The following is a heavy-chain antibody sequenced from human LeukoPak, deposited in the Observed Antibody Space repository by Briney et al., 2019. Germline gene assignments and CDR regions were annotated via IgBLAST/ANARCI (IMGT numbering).Heavy chain of an antibody. CDR3: ARDRVTHYYGSGSIDY. CDR2: ISAYNGNT. D-gene: IGHD3-10*01. V-gene: IGHV1-18*01. J-gene: IGHJ4*02. CDR1: GGTFSSYA. Sequence: ASVKVSCKASGGTFSSYAISWVRQAPGQGLEWMGWISAYNGNTNYAQKLQGRVTMTTDTSTSTAYMELRSLRSDDTAVYYCARDRVTHYYGSGSIDYWGQGTLVTVSS.